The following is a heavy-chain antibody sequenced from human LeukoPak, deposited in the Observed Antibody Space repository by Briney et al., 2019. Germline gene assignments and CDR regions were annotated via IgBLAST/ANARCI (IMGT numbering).Heavy chain of an antibody. V-gene: IGHV3-49*03. CDR3: TRDFGIALAGFFDY. CDR1: GFTFGDYA. J-gene: IGHJ4*02. D-gene: IGHD6-19*01. Sequence: GGSLRLSCTASGFTFGDYAMSWFRQAPGKGLEWVGFIRSKADGGTTEYAASVKGRFTVSRDDSKSIVDLQMNSLKTEDTAVYYCTRDFGIALAGFFDYWGQGTLVTVSS. CDR2: IRSKADGGTT.